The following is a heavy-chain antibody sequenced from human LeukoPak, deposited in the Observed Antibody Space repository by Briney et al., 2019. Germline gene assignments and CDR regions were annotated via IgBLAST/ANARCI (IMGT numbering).Heavy chain of an antibody. J-gene: IGHJ6*02. Sequence: GGSLRLSCTASGFTFNNYWIHWVRQVPGKGLVWVSRINNDGSSASYVDSVRGRFTISRDNAKNTLFLQMNSLRAEDTAVYYCARRGTGHGMDVWGQGTTVIVSS. CDR3: ARRGTGHGMDV. CDR1: GFTFNNYW. CDR2: INNDGSSA. V-gene: IGHV3-74*01. D-gene: IGHD1-1*01.